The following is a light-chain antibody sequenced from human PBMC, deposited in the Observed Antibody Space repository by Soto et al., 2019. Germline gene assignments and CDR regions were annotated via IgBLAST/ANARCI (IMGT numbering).Light chain of an antibody. J-gene: IGKJ1*01. CDR3: QQYNNWPPWT. CDR2: GAS. CDR1: QSVSSN. V-gene: IGKV3-15*01. Sequence: EIVMTQSPATLSVSPGERATLSCRASQSVSSNLAWYQQKPGQAPRLLIYGASTRATGIPARFSGSESGTEFTLTISSLQSEDFAVYSCQQYNNWPPWTFGQGTKVEIK.